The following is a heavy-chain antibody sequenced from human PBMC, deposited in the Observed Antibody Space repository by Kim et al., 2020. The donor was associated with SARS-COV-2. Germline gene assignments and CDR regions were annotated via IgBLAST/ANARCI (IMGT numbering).Heavy chain of an antibody. J-gene: IGHJ4*02. CDR3: TTERVGYYYDSSGYAY. D-gene: IGHD3-22*01. V-gene: IGHV3-15*01. CDR2: IKSKTDGGTT. CDR1: GFTFSNAW. Sequence: GVSLRLSCAASGFTFSNAWMSWVRQAPGKGLEWVGRIKSKTDGGTTDYAAPVKGRFTISRDDSKNTLYLQMNSLKTEDTAVYYCTTERVGYYYDSSGYAYWGQGTLVTVSS.